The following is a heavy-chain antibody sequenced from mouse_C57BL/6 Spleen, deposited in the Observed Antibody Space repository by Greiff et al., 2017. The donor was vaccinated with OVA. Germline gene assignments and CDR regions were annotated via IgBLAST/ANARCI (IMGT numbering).Heavy chain of an antibody. V-gene: IGHV1-15*01. CDR2: IDPETGGT. Sequence: VKLMESGAELVRPGASVTLSCKASGYTFTDYEMHWVKQTPVHGLEWIGAIDPETGGTAYNQKFKGKAILTADKSSSTAYMELRSLTSEDSAVYYCTSEDYYGSSPWFAYWGQGTLVTVSA. CDR3: TSEDYYGSSPWFAY. D-gene: IGHD1-1*01. CDR1: GYTFTDYE. J-gene: IGHJ3*01.